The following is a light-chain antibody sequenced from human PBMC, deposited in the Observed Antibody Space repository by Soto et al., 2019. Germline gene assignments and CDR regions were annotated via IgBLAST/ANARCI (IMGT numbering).Light chain of an antibody. Sequence: QSVLTQPPSVSAAPGQKVTISCSGSSSNIGGNSVSWYQQLPGTAPKLLIYDDDKRPSGIPDRFSGSKSGTSATLGITGFRTGDEADYYSGSWASSLSAYVFGTGTKVTVL. CDR2: DDD. CDR1: SSNIGGNS. V-gene: IGLV1-51*01. J-gene: IGLJ1*01. CDR3: GSWASSLSAYV.